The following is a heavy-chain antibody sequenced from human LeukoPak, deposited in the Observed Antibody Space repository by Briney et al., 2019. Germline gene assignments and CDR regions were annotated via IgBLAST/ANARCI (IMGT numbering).Heavy chain of an antibody. CDR2: ISYDGSNK. Sequence: PGRSLRLSCAASGFTFSSYGMHWVGQAPGKGLEWVSVISYDGSNKYYADSVKGRFTISRDNSKNTLYLQMNSLRAEDTAVYYCAKSMYGDTRDFDYWGQGTLVTVSS. CDR1: GFTFSSYG. D-gene: IGHD4-17*01. V-gene: IGHV3-30*18. CDR3: AKSMYGDTRDFDY. J-gene: IGHJ4*02.